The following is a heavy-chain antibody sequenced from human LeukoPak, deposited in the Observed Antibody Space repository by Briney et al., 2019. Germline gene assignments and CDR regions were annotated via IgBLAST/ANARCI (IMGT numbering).Heavy chain of an antibody. CDR1: GGSISSGDYY. J-gene: IGHJ4*02. Sequence: SETLSLTCTVSGGSISSGDYYWSWIRQPPGKGLEWIGYIYYSGSTYYNPSLKSRVTISVDTSKNQFSLKLSSVTAADTAVCYCARADGDGVIDYWGQGTLVTVSS. V-gene: IGHV4-30-4*01. CDR3: ARADGDGVIDY. D-gene: IGHD2-8*01. CDR2: IYYSGST.